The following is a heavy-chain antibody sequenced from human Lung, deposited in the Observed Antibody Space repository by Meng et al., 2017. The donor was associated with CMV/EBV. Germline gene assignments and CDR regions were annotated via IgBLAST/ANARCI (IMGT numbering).Heavy chain of an antibody. CDR2: INHSGST. J-gene: IGHJ6*02. V-gene: IGHV4-34*01. CDR3: ARELGYCSSTSCYTYYYYGMDV. CDR1: GGSFSGYY. Sequence: SXTXSLXXAVYGGSFSGYYCSWIRQPPGKGLEWIGEINHSGSTNYNPSLKSQVTISVDTSKNQFSLKLSSVTAADTAVYYCARELGYCSSTSCYTYYYYGMDVWXQGTXVTVAS. D-gene: IGHD2-2*02.